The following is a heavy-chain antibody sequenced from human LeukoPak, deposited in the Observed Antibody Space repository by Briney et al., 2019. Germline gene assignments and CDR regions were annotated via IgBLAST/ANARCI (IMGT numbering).Heavy chain of an antibody. CDR2: ISYDGSNK. J-gene: IGHJ4*02. CDR3: ARGTKLGTLDY. Sequence: GGPLRLSCAASGFTFSSYAMHWVRQAPGKGLEWVAVISYDGSNKYYADSVKGRFTISRDNSKNTLYLQMNSLRAEDTAVYYCARGTKLGTLDYWGQGTLVTVSS. D-gene: IGHD7-27*01. V-gene: IGHV3-30-3*01. CDR1: GFTFSSYA.